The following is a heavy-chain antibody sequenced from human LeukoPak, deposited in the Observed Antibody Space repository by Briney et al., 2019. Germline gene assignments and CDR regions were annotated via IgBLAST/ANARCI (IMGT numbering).Heavy chain of an antibody. V-gene: IGHV4-59*08. CDR2: ISYSGST. CDR3: ARHLYSGWHFDY. Sequence: SETLSLTCTVSGGSTSSFYWNWIRQPPGKGLEWIGYISYSGSTNYNPSLKGRVTISVDTSKNQFSLKLSSVTAADTAVYYCARHLYSGWHFDYWGQGTLVTVSS. J-gene: IGHJ4*02. CDR1: GGSTSSFY. D-gene: IGHD6-19*01.